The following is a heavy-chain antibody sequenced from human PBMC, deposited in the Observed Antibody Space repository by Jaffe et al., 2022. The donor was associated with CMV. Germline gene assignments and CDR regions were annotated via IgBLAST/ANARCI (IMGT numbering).Heavy chain of an antibody. CDR3: ARTPEYSSSPGAHWYFDL. Sequence: QVTLKESGPVLVKPTETLTLTCTVSGFSLSNARMGVSWIRQPPGKALEWLAHIFSNDEKSYSTSLKSRLTISKDTSKSQVVLTMTNMDPVDTATYYCARTPEYSSSPGAHWYFDLWGRGTLVTVSS. CDR2: IFSNDEK. CDR1: GFSLSNARMG. J-gene: IGHJ2*01. D-gene: IGHD6-6*01. V-gene: IGHV2-26*01.